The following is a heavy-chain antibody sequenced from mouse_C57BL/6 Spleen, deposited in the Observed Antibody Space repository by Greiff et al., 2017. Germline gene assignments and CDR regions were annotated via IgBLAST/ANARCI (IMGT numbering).Heavy chain of an antibody. CDR1: GFNIKDDY. CDR3: TTEWGGNPFFDY. D-gene: IGHD1-1*02. J-gene: IGHJ2*01. CDR2: IDPENGDT. V-gene: IGHV14-4*01. Sequence: EVQLQQSGAELVRPGASVKLSCTASGFNIKDDYMHWVKQRPEQGLEWIGWIDPENGDTEYASKFQGKATITANTSSNTDYLQLSSLSSEDTAVYYCTTEWGGNPFFDYWGQGTTLTVSS.